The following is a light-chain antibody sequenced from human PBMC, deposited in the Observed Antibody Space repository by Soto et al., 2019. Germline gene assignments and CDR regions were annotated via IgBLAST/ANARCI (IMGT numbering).Light chain of an antibody. Sequence: IVLTQSPVTLSLSPWERATLLCRPSQSVSSYLAWYQQKPGQAPRLLIYDASNRATGIPARCSGSGSGTDFTLTISSLQSEDFAVYYCQHYSHWPPRTFGQGTKVDIK. CDR3: QHYSHWPPRT. CDR1: QSVSSY. V-gene: IGKV3-11*01. CDR2: DAS. J-gene: IGKJ1*01.